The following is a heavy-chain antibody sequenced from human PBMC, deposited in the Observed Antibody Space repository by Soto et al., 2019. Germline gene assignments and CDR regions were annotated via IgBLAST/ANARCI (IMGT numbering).Heavy chain of an antibody. J-gene: IGHJ6*02. V-gene: IGHV3-33*01. D-gene: IGHD6-13*01. Sequence: QVQLVESGGGVVQPGTSLRLSCTTSGFTFSNHAMHWVRQAPGKGLEWVAQIWYDGSNKYYADSVKGRFTISRDNSRNMVYVQKHSLRVEDTAVYYCARDGQQLAPYALDVWGQGTSVTVSS. CDR1: GFTFSNHA. CDR2: IWYDGSNK. CDR3: ARDGQQLAPYALDV.